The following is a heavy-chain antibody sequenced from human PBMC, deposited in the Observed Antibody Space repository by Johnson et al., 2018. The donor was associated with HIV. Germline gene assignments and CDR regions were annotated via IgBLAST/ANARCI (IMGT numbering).Heavy chain of an antibody. CDR2: IYSGGST. V-gene: IGHV3-66*01. Sequence: EVQLVESGGGVVRPGGSLRLSCVASGFTFDDYGMSWVRQAPGKVLEWVSVIYSGGSTYYADSVKGRFTISRDNSKNTLYLQMNSLRAEDTAVYYCARDGPSAAVWGQGTMVTVSS. CDR1: GFTFDDYG. CDR3: ARDGPSAAV. D-gene: IGHD6-25*01. J-gene: IGHJ3*01.